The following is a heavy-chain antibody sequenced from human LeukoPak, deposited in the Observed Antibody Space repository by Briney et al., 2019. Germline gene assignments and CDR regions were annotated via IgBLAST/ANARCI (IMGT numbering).Heavy chain of an antibody. CDR3: ARDRNFDWLGDY. CDR1: GFTFSSYN. V-gene: IGHV3-21*01. CDR2: ISSSSTYI. D-gene: IGHD3-9*01. Sequence: GGSLRLSCAASGFTFSSYNMNGVRQAPGRGLEWVSIISSSSTYIYYADSVKGRFTISRDNAKNSLYLQMNSLRAEDTAVYYCARDRNFDWLGDYWGQGTLVTVSS. J-gene: IGHJ4*02.